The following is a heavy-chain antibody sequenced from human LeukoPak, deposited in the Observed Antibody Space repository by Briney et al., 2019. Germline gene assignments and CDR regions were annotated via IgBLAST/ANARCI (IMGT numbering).Heavy chain of an antibody. CDR1: GGSISSSNW. J-gene: IGHJ4*02. CDR2: IYHSGST. V-gene: IGHV4-4*02. D-gene: IGHD1-26*01. CDR3: ARVNSGSYSYYFDY. Sequence: SETLSLTCAVSGGSISSSNWWSWVRQPPGQGLEWIGEIYHSGSTNYNPSLKSRVTISVDKSKNQFSLKLSSVTAADTAVYYCARVNSGSYSYYFDYWGRGTLVTVSS.